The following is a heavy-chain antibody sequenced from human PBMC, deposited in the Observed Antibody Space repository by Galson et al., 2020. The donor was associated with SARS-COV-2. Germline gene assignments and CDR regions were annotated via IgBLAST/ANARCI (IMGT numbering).Heavy chain of an antibody. CDR2: ISAYNGNT. CDR3: ARGGLMELPRLGYFDY. J-gene: IGHJ4*02. Sequence: ASVKVSCNASGYTFTSYGISWVRQAPGQGLEWMGWISAYNGNTNYAQKLQGRVTMTTDTSTSTAYMELRSLRSDDTAVYYCARGGLMELPRLGYFDYWGQGTLVTVSS. CDR1: GYTFTSYG. V-gene: IGHV1-18*04. D-gene: IGHD1-7*01.